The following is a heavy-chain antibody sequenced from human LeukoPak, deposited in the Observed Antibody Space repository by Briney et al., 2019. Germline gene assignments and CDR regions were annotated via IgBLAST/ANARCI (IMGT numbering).Heavy chain of an antibody. CDR1: GYSFTSYW. Sequence: GESLKISLKGSGYSFTSYWIGWVRQMPGKGLGWMGIFYSCDSDTRYSTSFQGPVTSSADKSISTAYLQWSSLKASDTAMYYCARSLLRFGETHFDYWGQGTLVTVSS. J-gene: IGHJ4*02. V-gene: IGHV5-51*01. CDR3: ARSLLRFGETHFDY. D-gene: IGHD3-10*01. CDR2: FYSCDSDT.